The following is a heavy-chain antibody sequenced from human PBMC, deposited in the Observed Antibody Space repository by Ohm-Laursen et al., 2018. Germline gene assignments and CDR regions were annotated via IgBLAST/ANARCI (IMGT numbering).Heavy chain of an antibody. V-gene: IGHV3-23*01. Sequence: GSLRLSCAASGFTFSSYAMSWVRQAPGKGLEWVSAISGTGDSTYYADSVKGRFTISRDNSKNTLDLQMNSLRAEDTALYYCARGRKWGQVEYYFDYWGQGTLVTVSS. CDR1: GFTFSSYA. CDR2: ISGTGDST. D-gene: IGHD3-3*01. CDR3: ARGRKWGQVEYYFDY. J-gene: IGHJ4*02.